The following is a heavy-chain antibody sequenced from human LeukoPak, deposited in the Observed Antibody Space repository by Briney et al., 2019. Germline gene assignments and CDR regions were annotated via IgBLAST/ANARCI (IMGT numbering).Heavy chain of an antibody. Sequence: GGSLRISCAASGFIVSSNYMGWVRQAPGKGLEWVSVIYSGGSTYYADSVKGRFTISRDNSKNTLSLQMNSLRAEDTAVYYCARKTFNPYYFDYWGQGTLVTVSS. J-gene: IGHJ4*02. CDR2: IYSGGST. D-gene: IGHD2/OR15-2a*01. CDR3: ARKTFNPYYFDY. CDR1: GFIVSSNY. V-gene: IGHV3-66*01.